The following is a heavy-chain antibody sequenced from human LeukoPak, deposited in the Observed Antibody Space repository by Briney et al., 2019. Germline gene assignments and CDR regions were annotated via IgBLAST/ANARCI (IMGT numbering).Heavy chain of an antibody. CDR3: ARVVVSSGYYHDY. CDR1: GGSISSYY. Sequence: SETLSLTCTVSGGSISSYYWGWIRQPPGKGLEWIGSIYYSGSTYYNPSLKSRVTISVDTSKNQFSLKLSSVTAADTAVYYCARVVVSSGYYHDYWGQGTLVTVSS. CDR2: IYYSGST. V-gene: IGHV4-39*07. J-gene: IGHJ4*02. D-gene: IGHD3-22*01.